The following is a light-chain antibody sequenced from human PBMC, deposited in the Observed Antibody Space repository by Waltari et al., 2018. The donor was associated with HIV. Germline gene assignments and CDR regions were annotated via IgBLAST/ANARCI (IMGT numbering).Light chain of an antibody. J-gene: IGKJ1*01. Sequence: EIVLTQSPGTLSLSPGERATLSCRASQSVRSGYLAWYQQKPGQAPRLLIYGASNRATGIPDRFSGSESGTDFTLTISRLEPEDFAVYYCQQYGSSRTFGQGTKVEIK. V-gene: IGKV3-20*01. CDR3: QQYGSSRT. CDR2: GAS. CDR1: QSVRSGY.